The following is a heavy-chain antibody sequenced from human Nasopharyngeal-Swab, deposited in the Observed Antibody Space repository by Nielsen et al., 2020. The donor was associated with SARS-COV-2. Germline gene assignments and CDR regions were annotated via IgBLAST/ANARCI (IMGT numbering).Heavy chain of an antibody. J-gene: IGHJ4*02. CDR2: IYYSGST. V-gene: IGHV4-61*05. CDR3: ARLTGTLDY. CDR1: GDSISSSTYY. Sequence: SETLSLTCTVSGDSISSSTYYWSWIRQPPGKGLEWIGYIYYSGSTNYNPSLKSRVTISVDTSKNQFSLKLSSVTAADTAVYYCARLTGTLDYWGQGTLVTVSS. D-gene: IGHD1-7*01.